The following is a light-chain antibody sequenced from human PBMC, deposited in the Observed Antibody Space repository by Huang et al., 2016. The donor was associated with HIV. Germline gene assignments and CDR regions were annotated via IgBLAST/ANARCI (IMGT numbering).Light chain of an antibody. J-gene: IGKJ2*03. CDR3: QHYNNWPYS. Sequence: EIVMTQSPATLSGSPGERATLSGRASQSVSRNLAWYQQKPGQVPRLLIYGASTRATVIPARFSGSGSGTEFTLTISSLQSEDFAVYYCQHYNNWPYSFGQGTKLEI. CDR2: GAS. V-gene: IGKV3-15*01. CDR1: QSVSRN.